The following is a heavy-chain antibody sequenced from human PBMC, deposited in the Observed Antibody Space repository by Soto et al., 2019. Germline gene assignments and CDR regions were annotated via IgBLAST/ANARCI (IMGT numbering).Heavy chain of an antibody. V-gene: IGHV3-23*01. Sequence: GRSLRLCYASSGFTFSNYSMSWVSPAPGKGLEWVSAISGSGGSTYYADSVKGRFTISRDNSKNTLYLQMNSLRAEDTAVYYRAEDTRIAKDDAFDIWGQGTMVTVSS. J-gene: IGHJ3*02. CDR2: ISGSGGST. D-gene: IGHD6-13*01. CDR3: AEDTRIAKDDAFDI. CDR1: GFTFSNYS.